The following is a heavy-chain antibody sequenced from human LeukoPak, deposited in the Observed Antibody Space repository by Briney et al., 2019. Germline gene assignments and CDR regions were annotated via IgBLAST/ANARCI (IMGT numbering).Heavy chain of an antibody. J-gene: IGHJ4*02. CDR1: GYTFTSYG. D-gene: IGHD3-10*01. V-gene: IGHV1-18*04. CDR2: ISAYNGNT. CDR3: ARDFMVRGVNTDY. Sequence: ASVKVSCKASGYTFTSYGISWVRQAPGQGLERIGWISAYNGNTNYAQKPQGRVTMTTDTSTSTAYMELRSLRSDDTAVYYCARDFMVRGVNTDYWGQGTLVTVSS.